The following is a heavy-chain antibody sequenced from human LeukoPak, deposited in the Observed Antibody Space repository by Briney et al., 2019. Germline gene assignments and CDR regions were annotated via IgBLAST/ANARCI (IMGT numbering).Heavy chain of an antibody. D-gene: IGHD6-25*01. CDR2: VYHSGST. J-gene: IGHJ4*02. CDR3: ARGGTGYIDY. V-gene: IGHV4-4*02. Sequence: SETLSLTCAVSGGSISSSNWWTWVRQPPGKGLEWIGEVYHSGSTNYNPSLTSRVTMSVDTSRNQFTLNLSSVTAADTAVYYCARGGTGYIDYWGQGTLVTVSS. CDR1: GGSISSSNW.